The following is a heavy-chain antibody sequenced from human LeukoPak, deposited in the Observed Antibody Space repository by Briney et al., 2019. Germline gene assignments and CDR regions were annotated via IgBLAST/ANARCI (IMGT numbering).Heavy chain of an antibody. J-gene: IGHJ4*02. D-gene: IGHD3-9*01. CDR1: GFTFDDYA. Sequence: GGSLRLSCAASGFTFDDYAMHWVRQAPGKGLEWVSGISWNSGSIGYADSVKGRFTISRDNAKNSLYLQMHSLTVDDTAVYYCARHDLLNGYYALDYWGPGTVVIVSS. V-gene: IGHV3-9*01. CDR2: ISWNSGSI. CDR3: ARHDLLNGYYALDY.